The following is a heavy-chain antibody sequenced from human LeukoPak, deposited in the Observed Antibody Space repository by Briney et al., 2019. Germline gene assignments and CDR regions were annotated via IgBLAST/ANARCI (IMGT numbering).Heavy chain of an antibody. CDR2: VMPLFGTP. CDR3: AATDGYIHRHPLYYLDY. J-gene: IGHJ4*02. CDR1: GYTFTSYG. V-gene: IGHV1-69*05. Sequence: SVKVSCKASGYTFTSYGISWVRQAPGQGPEWMGGVMPLFGTPSYAQKFQGRVTVITDDSTNTAYMEVSSLRYDDTAIYYCAATDGYIHRHPLYYLDYWGQGTLVIVSS. D-gene: IGHD5-24*01.